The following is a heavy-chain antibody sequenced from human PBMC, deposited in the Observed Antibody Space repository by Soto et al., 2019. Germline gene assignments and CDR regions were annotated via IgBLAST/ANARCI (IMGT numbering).Heavy chain of an antibody. CDR2: ITSDGKSK. Sequence: LRLSCAASGFNFSNHWMHWVRQRPAERLVWVSRITSDGKSKAYAESVKGRFAISRDNAKNTLYLQMNGLTAEDTAVYYCARESGDWPLNWFDPWGQGTLVTVSS. J-gene: IGHJ5*02. V-gene: IGHV3-74*01. CDR1: GFNFSNHW. D-gene: IGHD3-9*01. CDR3: ARESGDWPLNWFDP.